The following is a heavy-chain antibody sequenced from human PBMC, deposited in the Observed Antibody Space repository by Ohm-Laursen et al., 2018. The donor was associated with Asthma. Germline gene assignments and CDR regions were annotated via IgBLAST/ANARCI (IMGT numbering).Heavy chain of an antibody. J-gene: IGHJ4*02. CDR1: GFTFSSYA. D-gene: IGHD6-19*01. CDR2: ISSNGGST. CDR3: VKDHFVGGWPHPFGDY. Sequence: GSLRLSCAASGFTFSSYAMHWVRQAPGKGLEYVSAISSNGGSTYYADSVKGRFTISRDNSKNTLYLQMSSLRAEDTAVYYCVKDHFVGGWPHPFGDYWGQGTLVTVSS. V-gene: IGHV3-64D*08.